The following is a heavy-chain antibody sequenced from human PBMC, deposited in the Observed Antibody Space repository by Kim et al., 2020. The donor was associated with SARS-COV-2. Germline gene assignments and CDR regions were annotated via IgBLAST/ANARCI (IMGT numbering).Heavy chain of an antibody. D-gene: IGHD6-19*01. CDR2: FSGSGGST. V-gene: IGHV3-23*01. CDR1: GFTFISYA. Sequence: GGSLRLSFAASGFTFISYAMSWVRQAPGKGLEWVSAFSGSGGSTYYADSVKGRFTISRDNSKNTLYLQMNSLRAEDTAVDYCAKVGYSSGWPPDYWGQGTLVTVSS. J-gene: IGHJ4*01. CDR3: AKVGYSSGWPPDY.